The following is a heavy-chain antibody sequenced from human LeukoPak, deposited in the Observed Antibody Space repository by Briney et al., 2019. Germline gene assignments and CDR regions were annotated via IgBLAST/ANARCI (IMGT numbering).Heavy chain of an antibody. CDR3: ATVVATYYYYYGMDV. Sequence: PSETLSLTCTVSSGSVNSYYWSWIRQPPGKGLEWIGYIYYSGSTNYNPSLKSRVTISVDTSKNQFSLKLSSVTAADTAVYYCATVVATYYYYYGMDVWGQGTTVTVSS. J-gene: IGHJ6*02. D-gene: IGHD2-2*01. V-gene: IGHV4-59*02. CDR1: SGSVNSYY. CDR2: IYYSGST.